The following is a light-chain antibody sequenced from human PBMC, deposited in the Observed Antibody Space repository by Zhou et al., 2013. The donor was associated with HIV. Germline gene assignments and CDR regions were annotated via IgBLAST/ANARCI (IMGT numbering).Light chain of an antibody. Sequence: IQLTQSPSSLSASVGDRVTITCRTSQNISLYFNWYQQKPGSAPDLLIFAASNLRSGVPSRFSGSGSGTEFTLTISSLQPDDFAVYYCHQTYGVQQFGQGTKVEIK. CDR3: HQTYGVQQ. V-gene: IGKV1-39*01. CDR2: AAS. J-gene: IGKJ1*01. CDR1: QNISLY.